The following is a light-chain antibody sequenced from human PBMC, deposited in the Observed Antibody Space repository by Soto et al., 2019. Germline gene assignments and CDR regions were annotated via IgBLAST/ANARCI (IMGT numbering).Light chain of an antibody. CDR3: QQYGSSST. CDR2: GAS. Sequence: PGERATLSCRASQTMRSSHLAWYQQKPGQAPRLLIYGASSRPTGIPDRFSGSGSGTDFTLTISRLEPEDFAVYYCQQYGSSSTFGQGTRLEIK. J-gene: IGKJ5*01. V-gene: IGKV3-20*01. CDR1: QTMRSSH.